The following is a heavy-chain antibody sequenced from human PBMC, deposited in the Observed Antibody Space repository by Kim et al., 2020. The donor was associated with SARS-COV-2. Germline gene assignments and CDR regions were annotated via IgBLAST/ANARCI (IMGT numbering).Heavy chain of an antibody. CDR3: VAENGGRRFDH. J-gene: IGHJ4*02. D-gene: IGHD2-15*01. Sequence: GGSLRLSCAASGFSFSSHVLHWVRQAPGKGLEWVAPISYDGSHIAYPDSMKGRFTISRDDTKSTLYLQMNSLRPEDTAVYFCVAENGGRRFDHWGQGALGTVSS. V-gene: IGHV3-30*03. CDR2: ISYDGSHI. CDR1: GFSFSSHV.